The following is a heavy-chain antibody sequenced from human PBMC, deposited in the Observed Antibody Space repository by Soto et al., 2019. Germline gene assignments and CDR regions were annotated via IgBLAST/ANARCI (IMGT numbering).Heavy chain of an antibody. J-gene: IGHJ4*02. V-gene: IGHV4-31*03. D-gene: IGHD6-13*01. CDR1: GDSVSSGGAY. Sequence: SETLSLTCTVSGDSVSSGGAYWSWIRQHPGKGLEWIGYIYYSGSASYTPSLKSRLTISLDTSQNQVSLRLSSVTAADTAVYYCAGETRKAAGTYYFDYWGQGTLVTVSS. CDR3: AGETRKAAGTYYFDY. CDR2: IYYSGSA.